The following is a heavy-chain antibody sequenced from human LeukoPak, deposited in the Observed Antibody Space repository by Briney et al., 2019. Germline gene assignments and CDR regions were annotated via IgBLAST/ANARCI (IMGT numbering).Heavy chain of an antibody. Sequence: SVKVSCKASGFTFTSSAMQWVRQARGQRLEWIGWIVVGSGNTNYAQKFQERVTITRDMSTSTAYMELSSPRSEDTAVYYCAAGRLLPGYSYGRLGFDLWGRGTLVTVSS. V-gene: IGHV1-58*02. CDR3: AAGRLLPGYSYGRLGFDL. CDR2: IVVGSGNT. D-gene: IGHD5-18*01. CDR1: GFTFTSSA. J-gene: IGHJ2*01.